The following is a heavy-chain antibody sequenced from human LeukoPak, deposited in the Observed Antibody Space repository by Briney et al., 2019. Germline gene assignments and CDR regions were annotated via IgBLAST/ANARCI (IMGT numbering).Heavy chain of an antibody. Sequence: ASVKVSCKASGYTFTSYDINWVRQATGQGLEWMGWMNPNSGNTGYAQKFQGRVTITRNTSISTAYMDLSSLRSEDTAVYYCARSIRGYSSGWYYFDYWGQGTLITVSS. CDR1: GYTFTSYD. D-gene: IGHD6-19*01. J-gene: IGHJ4*02. CDR3: ARSIRGYSSGWYYFDY. V-gene: IGHV1-8*03. CDR2: MNPNSGNT.